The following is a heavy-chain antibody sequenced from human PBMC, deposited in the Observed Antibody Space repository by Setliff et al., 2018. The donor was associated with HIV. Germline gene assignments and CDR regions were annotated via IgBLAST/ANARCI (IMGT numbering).Heavy chain of an antibody. CDR2: ISAYNGYT. J-gene: IGHJ4*02. CDR1: GYTFTSYA. Sequence: ASVKVSCKASGYTFTSYAMNWVRQAPGQGLEWMGWISAYNGYTNYAQKLQGRVTMTTDTSTSTAYMELRSLRSDDTAVYYCARFIAVAGRFDYWGQGTPVTVSS. V-gene: IGHV1-18*01. D-gene: IGHD6-19*01. CDR3: ARFIAVAGRFDY.